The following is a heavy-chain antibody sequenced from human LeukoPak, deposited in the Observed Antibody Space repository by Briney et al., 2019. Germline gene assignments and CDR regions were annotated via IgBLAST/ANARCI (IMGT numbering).Heavy chain of an antibody. D-gene: IGHD6-13*01. CDR2: IIPIFGTA. V-gene: IGHV1-69*05. CDR3: ARMDGYRSSFRYYMDV. CDR1: GGTFSSCA. Sequence: SVKVSCKASGGTFSSCAISWVRQAPGQGLEWMGGIIPIFGTANYAQKFQGRVTITTDESTSTAYMELSSLRSEDTAVYYCARMDGYRSSFRYYMDVWGKGTTVTVSS. J-gene: IGHJ6*03.